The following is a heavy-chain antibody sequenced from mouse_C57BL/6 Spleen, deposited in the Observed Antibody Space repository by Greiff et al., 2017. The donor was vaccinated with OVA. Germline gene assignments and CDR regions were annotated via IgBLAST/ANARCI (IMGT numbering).Heavy chain of an antibody. D-gene: IGHD2-4*01. CDR2: IDPSDSYT. Sequence: QVQLQQPGAELVKPGASVKLSCKASGYTFTSYWMQWVKQRPGQGLEWIGEIDPSDSYTNYNQKFKGKATLTVDTSSSTAYMQLSSLTSEDAAVYYCARRRGDDYAWFAYWGQGTLVTVSA. CDR1: GYTFTSYW. V-gene: IGHV1-50*01. J-gene: IGHJ3*01. CDR3: ARRRGDDYAWFAY.